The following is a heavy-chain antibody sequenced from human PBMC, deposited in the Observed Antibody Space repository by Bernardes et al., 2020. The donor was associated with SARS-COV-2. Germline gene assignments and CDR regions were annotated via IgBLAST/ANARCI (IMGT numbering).Heavy chain of an antibody. V-gene: IGHV3-30*18. CDR3: AKDTYDSGSYFNY. Sequence: GGSLRLSCAASGFTFRTYGMHWVRQAPGKGLEWVAVISYDGSNKYYADSVKGRFTISRDNSKNTLYLQMNSLRAEDTAVYYCAKDTYDSGSYFNYWGQGTLVTVSS. D-gene: IGHD3-10*01. CDR1: GFTFRTYG. CDR2: ISYDGSNK. J-gene: IGHJ4*02.